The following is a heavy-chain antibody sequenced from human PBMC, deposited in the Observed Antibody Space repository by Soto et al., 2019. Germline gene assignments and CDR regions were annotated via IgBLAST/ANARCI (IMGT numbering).Heavy chain of an antibody. CDR3: ASPKYSSSWSGFAFDI. CDR1: GGSISSGGYY. CDR2: IYYSGST. J-gene: IGHJ3*02. V-gene: IGHV4-31*03. Sequence: QVQLQESGPGLVKPSQTLSLTCTVSGGSISSGGYYWSWIRQHPGKGLEWIGYIYYSGSTYYNPSLKSRVTISVDTSKNQFSLKLSSVTAADTAVYYYASPKYSSSWSGFAFDIWGQGTMVTVSS. D-gene: IGHD6-13*01.